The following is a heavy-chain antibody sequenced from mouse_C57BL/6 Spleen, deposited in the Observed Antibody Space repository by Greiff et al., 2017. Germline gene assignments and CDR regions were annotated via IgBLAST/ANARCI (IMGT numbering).Heavy chain of an antibody. Sequence: EVQGVESGPELVKPGASVKISCKASGYSFTGYYMNWVKQSPEKSLEWIGEINPSTGGTTYNQKFKAKATLTVDKSSSTAYMQLKSLTSEDSAVYYCAREFDYWGQGTTLTVSS. CDR2: INPSTGGT. CDR1: GYSFTGYY. J-gene: IGHJ2*01. V-gene: IGHV1-42*01. CDR3: AREFDY.